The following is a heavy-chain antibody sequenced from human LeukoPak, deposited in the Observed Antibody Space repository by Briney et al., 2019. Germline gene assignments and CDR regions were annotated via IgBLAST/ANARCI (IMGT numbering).Heavy chain of an antibody. CDR3: ARDGFGELLLPSYYFDY. J-gene: IGHJ4*02. V-gene: IGHV1-8*01. Sequence: ASVKVSCKASGYTFTSYDINWVRQATGQGLEWMGWMNPNSGNTGYAQKFQGRVTMTRNTSISTAYMELSSLRSEDTAVYYCARDGFGELLLPSYYFDYWGQGTLVTVSS. CDR2: MNPNSGNT. D-gene: IGHD3-10*01. CDR1: GYTFTSYD.